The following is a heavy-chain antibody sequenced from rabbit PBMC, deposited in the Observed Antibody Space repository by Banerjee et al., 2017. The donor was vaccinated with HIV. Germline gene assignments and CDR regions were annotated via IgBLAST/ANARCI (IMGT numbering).Heavy chain of an antibody. Sequence: EGSLTLTCTASGFSFSNRCVMCWVRQTPGKGLEWIACINTSSGNAVYANWAKGRFTISKTSSTTVTLQVTSLTAADTATYFCADTGSRDYTLFNLWGPGTLVTVS. J-gene: IGHJ4*01. CDR2: INTSSGNA. D-gene: IGHD8-1*01. V-gene: IGHV1S45*01. CDR3: ADTGSRDYTLFNL. CDR1: GFSFSNRCV.